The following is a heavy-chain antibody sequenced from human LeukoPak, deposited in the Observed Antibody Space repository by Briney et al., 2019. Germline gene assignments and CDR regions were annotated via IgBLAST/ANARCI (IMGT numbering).Heavy chain of an antibody. CDR2: ISSSTSYI. Sequence: GGSLRLSCAASGFTFSSYSMNWVRQVPGKGLEWVSSISSSTSYIFYADSVKGRFTISRDNAKNSLYLQMNSLRPEDTAVYYCARMVRGVIAQTGSLAFDIWGQGTMVTVSS. J-gene: IGHJ3*02. D-gene: IGHD3-10*01. V-gene: IGHV3-21*01. CDR3: ARMVRGVIAQTGSLAFDI. CDR1: GFTFSSYS.